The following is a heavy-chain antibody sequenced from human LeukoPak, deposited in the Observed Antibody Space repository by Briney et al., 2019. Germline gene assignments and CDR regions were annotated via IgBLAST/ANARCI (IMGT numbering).Heavy chain of an antibody. J-gene: IGHJ4*02. Sequence: SETLSLTCTVSGGSISSYYWNWIRQPAGGGLEWIGRIHRSGSTNYNPSLKSRITVSLDTSRNQFSLQLTSVAAADTAVYYCARGSKAIYYTLDYWGQGTLVTVSS. V-gene: IGHV4-4*07. CDR2: IHRSGST. D-gene: IGHD1-26*01. CDR3: ARGSKAIYYTLDY. CDR1: GGSISSYY.